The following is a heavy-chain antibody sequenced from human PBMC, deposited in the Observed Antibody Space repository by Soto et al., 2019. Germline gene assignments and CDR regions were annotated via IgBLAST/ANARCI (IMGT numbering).Heavy chain of an antibody. V-gene: IGHV1-24*01. J-gene: IGHJ4*02. CDR1: GYTFTSYY. CDR2: FDPEDGET. D-gene: IGHD3-22*01. Sequence: ASVKVSCKASGYTFTSYYMHWVRQAPGQGLEWMGGFDPEDGETIYAQKFQGRVTMTEDTSTDTAYMELSSLRSEDTAVYYCATVRYDSSGYYSPPDYWGQGTLVTVS. CDR3: ATVRYDSSGYYSPPDY.